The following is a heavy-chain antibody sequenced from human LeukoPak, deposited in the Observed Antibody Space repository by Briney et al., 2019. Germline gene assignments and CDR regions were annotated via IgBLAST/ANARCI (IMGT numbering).Heavy chain of an antibody. Sequence: PGGSLRLSCAVSGFTFSNFGMNWVRQAPGKGLEWVSHISSHSSYIYYADSVKGRFTISRDNAKNSLYLQMNSLRVEDTAVYYCARDLDSTSPPYWGQGTLVTVSS. D-gene: IGHD2/OR15-2a*01. V-gene: IGHV3-21*01. CDR1: GFTFSNFG. CDR2: ISSHSSYI. J-gene: IGHJ4*02. CDR3: ARDLDSTSPPY.